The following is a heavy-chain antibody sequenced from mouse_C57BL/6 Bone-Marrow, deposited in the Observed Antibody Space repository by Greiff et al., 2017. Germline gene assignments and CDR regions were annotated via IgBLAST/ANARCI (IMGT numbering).Heavy chain of an antibody. Sequence: VKLQQPGAELVKPGASVKMSCKASGYTFTSYWITWVKQRPGQGLEWIGDIYPGSGSTNYNEKFKSKATLTVDTSSSTAYMQLSSLTSEDSAVYYCARDDYDGGYFDYWGQGTTLTVSS. CDR3: ARDDYDGGYFDY. D-gene: IGHD2-4*01. CDR2: IYPGSGST. V-gene: IGHV1-55*01. J-gene: IGHJ2*01. CDR1: GYTFTSYW.